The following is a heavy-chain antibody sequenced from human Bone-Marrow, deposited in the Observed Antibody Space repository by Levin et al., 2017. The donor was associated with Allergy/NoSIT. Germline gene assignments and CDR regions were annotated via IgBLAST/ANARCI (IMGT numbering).Heavy chain of an antibody. Sequence: GGSLRLSCAASGFTFSSYGMHWVRQAPGKGLEWVAVISYDGSNKYYADSVKGRFTISRDNSKNTLYLQMNSLRAEDTAVYYCAKDLWFGELFGFYYYYDGMDVWGQGTTVTVSS. CDR1: GFTFSSYG. J-gene: IGHJ6*02. CDR3: AKDLWFGELFGFYYYYDGMDV. D-gene: IGHD3-10*01. CDR2: ISYDGSNK. V-gene: IGHV3-30*18.